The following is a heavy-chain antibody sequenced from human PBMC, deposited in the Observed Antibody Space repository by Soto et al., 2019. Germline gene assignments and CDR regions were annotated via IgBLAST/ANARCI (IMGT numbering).Heavy chain of an antibody. J-gene: IGHJ5*02. V-gene: IGHV6-1*01. CDR1: GDSVSSDSAA. CDR3: GREYCSGGNCDGQWFDP. Sequence: KQSQTLSLTCAISGDSVSSDSAAWNWIRQSPSRGLEWLGRTYYRSKWYNDYAVSVKSRIIINPDTSKNQFSLQLNSVTPEDTAIYYCGREYCSGGNCDGQWFDPWGQGTQVTVSS. CDR2: TYYRSKWYN. D-gene: IGHD2-15*01.